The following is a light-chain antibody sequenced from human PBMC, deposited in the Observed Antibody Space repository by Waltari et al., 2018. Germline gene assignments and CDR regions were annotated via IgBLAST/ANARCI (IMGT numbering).Light chain of an antibody. Sequence: QSVLTQPPSASGTPGQRVSISCSGSDSNIGSNTVNWYRQLPGTAPKLLIFTTDQRPSGVPDRFSGSNSGTSASLSISGLQSEDEAEYHCAVWDDSLNGPLFGGGTKLTVL. J-gene: IGLJ2*01. CDR1: DSNIGSNT. CDR2: TTD. CDR3: AVWDDSLNGPL. V-gene: IGLV1-44*01.